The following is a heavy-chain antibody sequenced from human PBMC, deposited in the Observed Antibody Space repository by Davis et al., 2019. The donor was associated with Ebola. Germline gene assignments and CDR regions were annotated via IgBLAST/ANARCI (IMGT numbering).Heavy chain of an antibody. CDR1: GFTFSSYW. V-gene: IGHV3-7*01. D-gene: IGHD3-3*01. CDR3: ARDVEYYDFWSGYYTVEYYFDY. J-gene: IGHJ4*02. Sequence: GGSLRLSCAASGFTFSSYWMSWVRQAPGKGLEWVANIKQDGSEKYYVDSVKGRFTISRDNAKNSLYLQMNSLRAEDTAVYYCARDVEYYDFWSGYYTVEYYFDYWGQGTLVTVSS. CDR2: IKQDGSEK.